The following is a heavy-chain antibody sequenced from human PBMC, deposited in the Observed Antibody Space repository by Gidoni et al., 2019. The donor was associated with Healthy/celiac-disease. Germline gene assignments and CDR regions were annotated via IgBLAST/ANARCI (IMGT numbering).Heavy chain of an antibody. D-gene: IGHD1-26*01. V-gene: IGHV1-69*01. J-gene: IGHJ6*02. CDR3: AASESGSYNYYYGMDV. CDR2: IIPIFGTA. Sequence: QVQLVQSGAEVKKPGSSVQVPCKASGGTFSTYAISWVRQAPGQGLEWMGGIIPIFGTANYAQKFQGRVTITADESTSTAYMELSSLRSEDTAVYYCAASESGSYNYYYGMDVWGQGTTVTVSS. CDR1: GGTFSTYA.